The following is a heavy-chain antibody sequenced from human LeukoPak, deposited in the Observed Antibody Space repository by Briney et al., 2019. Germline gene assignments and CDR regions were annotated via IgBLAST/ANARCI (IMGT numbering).Heavy chain of an antibody. CDR2: MNRDGSEV. CDR1: GFPFAPFW. Sequence: GGSLRLSCAASGFPFAPFWMTWVRQAPGKGPEFVATMNRDGSEVAYGNSVRGRFTISRDNAKNSLYLQMYSLRAEDTAVYYCAKGRVGSASYIDCWGQGTLVTVSS. CDR3: AKGRVGSASYIDC. J-gene: IGHJ4*02. V-gene: IGHV3-7*05. D-gene: IGHD3-10*01.